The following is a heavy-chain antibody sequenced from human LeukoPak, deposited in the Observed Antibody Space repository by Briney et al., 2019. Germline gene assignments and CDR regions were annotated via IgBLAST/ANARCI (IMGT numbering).Heavy chain of an antibody. CDR3: ASLYDSSGYYHRGAFDI. D-gene: IGHD3-22*01. V-gene: IGHV1-18*01. CDR1: GYTFTSYR. CDR2: ISAYNGNT. Sequence: ASVKVSCKASGYTFTSYRISWVRQAPGQGLEWMGWISAYNGNTNYAQKLQGRVTMTTDTSTSTAYMELRRLRSDDTAVYYWASLYDSSGYYHRGAFDIWGQGTMVTVSS. J-gene: IGHJ3*02.